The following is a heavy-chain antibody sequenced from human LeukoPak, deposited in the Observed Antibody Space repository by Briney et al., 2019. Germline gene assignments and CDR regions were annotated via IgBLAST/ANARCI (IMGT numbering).Heavy chain of an antibody. CDR2: INPDSGGS. J-gene: IGHJ4*02. Sequence: ASVKVSCKASGYTFTSYGISWVRQAPGQGLEWMGWINPDSGGSEYGQKFQGRVTFTSDTSSTTIYMEVRRQKGNDTAVYYCARDMTGGIWARATSFDHWGQGTLVTVSS. V-gene: IGHV1-2*02. CDR3: ARDMTGGIWARATSFDH. CDR1: GYTFTSYG. D-gene: IGHD1-14*01.